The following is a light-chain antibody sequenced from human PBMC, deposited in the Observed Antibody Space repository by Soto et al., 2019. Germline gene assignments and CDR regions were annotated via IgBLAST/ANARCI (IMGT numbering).Light chain of an antibody. CDR3: QHYNDWPPTWT. V-gene: IGKV3-15*01. J-gene: IGKJ1*01. Sequence: EIVLTQSPGTLSLSPGERATLSCRASQSVSSSYLAWYQQKPGQAPRLLIYGASSRATGIPARFSGSGSGTEFTLTISSLQSEDFAVYYCQHYNDWPPTWTFGHGTKVDIK. CDR2: GAS. CDR1: QSVSSSY.